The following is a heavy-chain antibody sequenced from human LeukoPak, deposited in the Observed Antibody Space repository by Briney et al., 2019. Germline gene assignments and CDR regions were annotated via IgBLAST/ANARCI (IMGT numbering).Heavy chain of an antibody. J-gene: IGHJ4*02. CDR2: IKSKTDGGTT. CDR1: GFTFSSAW. V-gene: IGHV3-15*01. Sequence: GGSLRLSCAASGFTFSSAWMSWVRQAPGKGLEWVGRIKSKTDGGTTDYAAPVKGRFTISRDDSKNTLYLQMNSLKTEDTAVYYCTTARGGFSGYDYWGQGTLVTVSS. CDR3: TTARGGFSGYDY. D-gene: IGHD3-22*01.